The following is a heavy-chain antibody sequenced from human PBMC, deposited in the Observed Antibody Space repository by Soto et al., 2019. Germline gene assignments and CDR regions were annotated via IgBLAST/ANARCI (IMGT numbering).Heavy chain of an antibody. CDR3: ARSVAVPGAHIGY. CDR2: VYYTGST. V-gene: IGHV4-59*01. D-gene: IGHD6-19*01. CDR1: GGSISGSY. J-gene: IGHJ4*02. Sequence: SETLSLTCSVSGGSISGSYLSWIRQSPGKGLEWLGYVYYTGSTNYSPSLRSRVSISVDTSKNEFSLRLSSVTAADTAVYFCARSVAVPGAHIGYWGQGTQVTVYS.